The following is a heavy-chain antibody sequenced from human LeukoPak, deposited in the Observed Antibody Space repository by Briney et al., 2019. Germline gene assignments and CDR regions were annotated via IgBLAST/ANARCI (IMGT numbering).Heavy chain of an antibody. CDR1: GGSISSYY. J-gene: IGHJ6*02. Sequence: PSETLSLTRTVSGGSISSYYWSWIRQPPGKGLEWIGYIYYSGSTNYNPSLKSRVTISVDTSKNQFSLKLSSVTAADTAVYYCARVGGSCITGVCYSNYFYYGMDVWGQGATVTVSS. D-gene: IGHD2-8*01. CDR2: IYYSGST. CDR3: ARVGGSCITGVCYSNYFYYGMDV. V-gene: IGHV4-59*01.